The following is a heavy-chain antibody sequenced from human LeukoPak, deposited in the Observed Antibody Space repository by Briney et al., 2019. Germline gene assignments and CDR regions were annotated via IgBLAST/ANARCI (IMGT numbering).Heavy chain of an antibody. V-gene: IGHV5-51*01. CDR2: IYPGDSDT. Sequence: GESLKISCKGSGYCFTSYWIGWVRQMPGKGLEWMGIIYPGDSDTRYSPSFQGQVTISADKSISTSYLQWSSLKASDTAMYYGAKLYKKSGYYYFDYWGQGTLVTVSS. D-gene: IGHD3-9*01. CDR1: GYCFTSYW. CDR3: AKLYKKSGYYYFDY. J-gene: IGHJ4*02.